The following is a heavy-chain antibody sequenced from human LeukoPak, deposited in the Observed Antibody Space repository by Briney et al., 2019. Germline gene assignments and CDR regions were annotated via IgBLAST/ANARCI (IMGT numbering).Heavy chain of an antibody. V-gene: IGHV1-69*05. Sequence: ASVKVSCKASGGTFSSYAIGWVRQAPGQGLEWMGGFIPIFGTANYAQKFQGRVTITTDESTSTAYMELSSLRSEDTAVYYCARDPGFCSGGTCYPAYFDYWGQGTLVTVSS. J-gene: IGHJ4*02. CDR1: GGTFSSYA. CDR3: ARDPGFCSGGTCYPAYFDY. CDR2: FIPIFGTA. D-gene: IGHD2-15*01.